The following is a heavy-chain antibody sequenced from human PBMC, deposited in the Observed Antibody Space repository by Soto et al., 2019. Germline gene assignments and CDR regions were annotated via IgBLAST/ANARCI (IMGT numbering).Heavy chain of an antibody. CDR1: GFTFSSYA. D-gene: IGHD2-21*02. J-gene: IGHJ6*02. V-gene: IGHV3-30*04. Sequence: GGSLRLSCAASGFTFSSYAMYWVRQAPGKGLEWVALISYDESNEYYADSVKGRFTVSRDNSKTTLYLQMNSLRAEDTAVYFCARAGGDYVTYYYYGLDVWGQGTTVTVS. CDR3: ARAGGDYVTYYYYGLDV. CDR2: ISYDESNE.